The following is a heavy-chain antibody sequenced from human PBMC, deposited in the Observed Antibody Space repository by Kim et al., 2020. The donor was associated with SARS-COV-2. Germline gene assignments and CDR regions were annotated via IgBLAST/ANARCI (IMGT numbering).Heavy chain of an antibody. CDR1: GGSISSSSYY. CDR2: IYYSGST. D-gene: IGHD4-17*01. Sequence: SETLSLTCTVSGGSISSSSYYWGWIRQPPGKGLEWIGSIYYSGSTYYNPSLKSRVTISVDTSKNQFSLKLSSVTAADTAVYYCASRTTGGWYFDYWGQGTLVTVSS. V-gene: IGHV4-39*01. CDR3: ASRTTGGWYFDY. J-gene: IGHJ4*02.